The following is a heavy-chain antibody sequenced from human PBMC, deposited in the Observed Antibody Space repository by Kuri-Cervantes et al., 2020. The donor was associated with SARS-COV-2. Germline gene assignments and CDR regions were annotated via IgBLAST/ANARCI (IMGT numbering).Heavy chain of an antibody. CDR1: GFTFDDYA. CDR3: AKGEEDYYDSKGDF. CDR2: ISWNSGSI. D-gene: IGHD3-22*01. V-gene: IGHV3-9*01. Sequence: SLKISCAASGFTFDDYAMHWVRQAPGKGLEWVSVISWNSGSIGYADSVKGRFTISRDNAKNSLYLQMNSLRAEDTALYYCAKGEEDYYDSKGDFWGQGTLVTVSS. J-gene: IGHJ4*02.